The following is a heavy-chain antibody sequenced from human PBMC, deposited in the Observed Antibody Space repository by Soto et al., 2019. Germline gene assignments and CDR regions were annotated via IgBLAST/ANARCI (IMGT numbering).Heavy chain of an antibody. V-gene: IGHV3-21*01. J-gene: IGHJ4*02. Sequence: GGSLRLSCAASGFTFSSYSRNWVRQAPGKGLEWVSSISSSSSYIYYADSVKGRFTISRDNAKNSLYLQMNSLRAEDTAVYYCARDDYGDSTFDYWGQGTLVTVSS. CDR1: GFTFSSYS. CDR2: ISSSSSYI. D-gene: IGHD4-17*01. CDR3: ARDDYGDSTFDY.